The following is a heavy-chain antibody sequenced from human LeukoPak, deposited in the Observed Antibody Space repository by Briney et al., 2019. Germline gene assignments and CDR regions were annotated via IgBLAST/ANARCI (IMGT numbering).Heavy chain of an antibody. Sequence: PSETMSLTCTVSGDSISSTSYYWDWLRQPPGKGLEWFGSIYDSGTTYYNPSLKSRVTISVDTSKNQFSLKVSSVTAADTAVYYCASRVYGLGSFNYWGQGTLVTVSS. CDR1: GDSISSTSYY. V-gene: IGHV4-39*01. CDR3: ASRVYGLGSFNY. D-gene: IGHD3-10*01. J-gene: IGHJ4*01. CDR2: IYDSGTT.